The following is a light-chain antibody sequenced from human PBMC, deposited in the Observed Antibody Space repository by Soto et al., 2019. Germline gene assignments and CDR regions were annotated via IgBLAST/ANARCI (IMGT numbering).Light chain of an antibody. CDR1: QSINNW. J-gene: IGKJ1*01. V-gene: IGKV1-5*01. CDR2: DAS. CDR3: QQYNSYSPWT. Sequence: DIQMTQSPSTLSASMGDRVTITCRASQSINNWLAWYQQKPGMAPKLLIYDASNLESGVASRFSGSGSGTEFTLTISTLQPDDFATYYCQQYNSYSPWTFGQGTKVDIK.